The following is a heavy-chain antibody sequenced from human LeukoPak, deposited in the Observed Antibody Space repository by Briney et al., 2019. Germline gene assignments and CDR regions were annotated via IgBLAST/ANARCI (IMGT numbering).Heavy chain of an antibody. CDR2: INPNSGGT. D-gene: IGHD2-2*02. Sequence: GASVEVSCKASGYTFTGYYMHWVRQAPGQGLEWMGWINPNSGGTNYAQKFQGRVTMTRDTSISTAYMELSRLRSDDTAVYYCARQCSSTSCYSGQNDYWGQGTLVTVSS. CDR3: ARQCSSTSCYSGQNDY. V-gene: IGHV1-2*02. CDR1: GYTFTGYY. J-gene: IGHJ4*02.